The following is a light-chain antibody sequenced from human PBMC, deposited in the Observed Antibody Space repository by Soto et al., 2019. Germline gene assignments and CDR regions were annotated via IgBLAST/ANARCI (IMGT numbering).Light chain of an antibody. CDR1: QTVSSY. Sequence: EIVLTQSPATLSLSPGGRATLSCRASQTVSSYLAWYQQKAGQAPRPLIYDASNRAPGIPARFSGSGSGTYFTLTISSLEPEDFAVYYCQQRSSWPLTFGGGTKVDIK. V-gene: IGKV3-11*01. J-gene: IGKJ4*01. CDR3: QQRSSWPLT. CDR2: DAS.